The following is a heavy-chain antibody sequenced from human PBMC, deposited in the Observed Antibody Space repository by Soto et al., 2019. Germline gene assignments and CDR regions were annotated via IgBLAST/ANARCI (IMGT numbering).Heavy chain of an antibody. CDR3: ARQIVAGGYFDY. Sequence: GGSLRLSCAVSGLTFRRSWMTWVRQAPEKGLEWVANIEENGSEKYYVDSVKGRFTISRDNAMNSLYLQMNSLRAEDTAVYYCARQIVAGGYFDYWGQGTLVTVSS. CDR1: GLTFRRSW. J-gene: IGHJ4*02. D-gene: IGHD2-21*01. V-gene: IGHV3-7*01. CDR2: IEENGSEK.